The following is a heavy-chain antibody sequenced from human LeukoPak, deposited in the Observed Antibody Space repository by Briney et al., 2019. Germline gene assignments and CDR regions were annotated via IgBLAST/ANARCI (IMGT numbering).Heavy chain of an antibody. CDR2: ITTDSGTT. CDR1: GFTFSTKS. J-gene: IGHJ4*02. Sequence: GGSLRLSCAVSGFTFSTKSMNWVRQAPGKGLEWVSYITTDSGTTYYADSVKGRFTISRDNAKNSLYLQMNSLRDEDTAVYYCASRDYFDYWGQGTLVTVSS. CDR3: ASRDYFDY. V-gene: IGHV3-48*02.